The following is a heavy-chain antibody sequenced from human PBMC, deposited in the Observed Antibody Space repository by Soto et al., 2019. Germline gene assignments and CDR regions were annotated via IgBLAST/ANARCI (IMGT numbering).Heavy chain of an antibody. CDR3: ARQYYYDSSGAYFDY. V-gene: IGHV4-39*01. J-gene: IGHJ4*02. Sequence: XATLSLACTVSGGSISSSSYYWGWIRQPPGKGLEWIGSIYYSGSTYYNPSLKSRVTISVDTSKNQFSLKLSSVTAADTAVYYCARQYYYDSSGAYFDYWGQGTLVTVSS. D-gene: IGHD3-22*01. CDR2: IYYSGST. CDR1: GGSISSSSYY.